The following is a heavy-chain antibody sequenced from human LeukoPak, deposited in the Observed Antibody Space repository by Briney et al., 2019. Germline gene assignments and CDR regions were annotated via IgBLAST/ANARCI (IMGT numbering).Heavy chain of an antibody. CDR2: ITTSDGNT. Sequence: AGGSLRLSCAASGFTMRNHWMSWVRQAPGKGLEWVSTITTSDGNTYYADSVKGRFTVSRDNSKNTLFLQMNSLRAEDTAVYYCAKDGGLWVSAHWGDSWGRGTLVTVSS. V-gene: IGHV3-23*01. J-gene: IGHJ4*02. CDR3: AKDGGLWVSAHWGDS. CDR1: GFTMRNHW. D-gene: IGHD7-27*01.